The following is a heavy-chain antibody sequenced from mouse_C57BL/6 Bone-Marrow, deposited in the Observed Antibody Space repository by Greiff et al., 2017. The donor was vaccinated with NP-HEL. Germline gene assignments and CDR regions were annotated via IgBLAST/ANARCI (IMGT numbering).Heavy chain of an antibody. Sequence: QVQLQQSGPELVKPGASVKISCKASGYTFTDYYINWVKQRPGQGLEWIGWIFPGGGSTYYNEKFQGKATLTVAKSSSTAYMLLSSLTSEDSAVYFCARTYYYGSSYWYIDVWGTGTTVTVSS. CDR2: IFPGGGST. V-gene: IGHV1-75*01. CDR3: ARTYYYGSSYWYIDV. D-gene: IGHD1-1*01. CDR1: GYTFTDYY. J-gene: IGHJ1*03.